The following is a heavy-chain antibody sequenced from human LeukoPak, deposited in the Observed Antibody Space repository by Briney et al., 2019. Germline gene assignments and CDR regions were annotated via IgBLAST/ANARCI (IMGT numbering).Heavy chain of an antibody. D-gene: IGHD5-12*01. Sequence: PGGSLRLSCAASGFTFSSYEMNWVRQAPGKGLEWVSYISSSGSTIYYADSAKGRFTISRDNAKDSLYLQMNSLRAEDTAVYYCAREVDSGYYYMDVWGKGTTVTVSS. CDR2: ISSSGSTI. J-gene: IGHJ6*03. CDR1: GFTFSSYE. V-gene: IGHV3-48*03. CDR3: AREVDSGYYYMDV.